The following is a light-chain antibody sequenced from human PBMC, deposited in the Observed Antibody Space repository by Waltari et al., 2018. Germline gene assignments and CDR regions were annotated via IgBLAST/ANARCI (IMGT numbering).Light chain of an antibody. CDR1: SSNIGSNT. V-gene: IGLV1-44*01. Sequence: QSVVTQPPSASGTPGQRVTISCSGRSSNIGSNTVNWYQQFPGRAPKLLINRNNQLPSGGPDRFAGSKSGTSASLAISGLQSEDEADYYCAAWDNTLSGPSFGGGTKVTVL. CDR2: RNN. CDR3: AAWDNTLSGPS. J-gene: IGLJ3*02.